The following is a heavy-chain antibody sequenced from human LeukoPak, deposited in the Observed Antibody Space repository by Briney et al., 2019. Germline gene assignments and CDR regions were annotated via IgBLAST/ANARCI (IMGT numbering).Heavy chain of an antibody. CDR3: ARAGQPGYYYYYMDV. D-gene: IGHD2-8*02. V-gene: IGHV1-8*01. CDR2: MNPNSGNT. J-gene: IGHJ6*03. Sequence: SVKVSCKASGYTFTSYDFNWVRQATGQGLEWMGWMNPNSGNTGYAQKFQGRVTMTRNTSISTAYMELSSLRSEDTAVYYCARAGQPGYYYYYMDVWGKGTTVTVSS. CDR1: GYTFTSYD.